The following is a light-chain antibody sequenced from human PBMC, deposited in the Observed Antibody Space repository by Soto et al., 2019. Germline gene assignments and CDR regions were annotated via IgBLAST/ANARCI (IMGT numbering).Light chain of an antibody. CDR2: EVS. CDR1: SSDVGGYNY. CDR3: SSYTSSHVV. J-gene: IGLJ2*01. Sequence: QSALTQPASVSGSPGQSITISCTGTSSDVGGYNYVSWYQQHPGKAPKLIIYEVSNRPSGVSNRFSGSKSGNAASLTISGLQAEDEADYFCSSYTSSHVVFGGGTKVTVL. V-gene: IGLV2-14*01.